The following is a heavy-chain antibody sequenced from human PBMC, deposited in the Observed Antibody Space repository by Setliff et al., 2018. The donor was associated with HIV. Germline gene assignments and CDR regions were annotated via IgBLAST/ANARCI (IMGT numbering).Heavy chain of an antibody. J-gene: IGHJ1*01. D-gene: IGHD3-3*01. CDR3: ARRQWGTSAYYEFFQQ. CDR2: IYDSGVT. Sequence: SETLSLTCTVSDAAISRHFWSWIRQSPGKVLEWIGTIYDSGVTKYNPSLKTRVSVSVDTSRSHLSLSLTSVTPADTAVYYCARRQWGTSAYYEFFQQWGQGSLVTVSS. CDR1: DAAISRHF. V-gene: IGHV4-59*11.